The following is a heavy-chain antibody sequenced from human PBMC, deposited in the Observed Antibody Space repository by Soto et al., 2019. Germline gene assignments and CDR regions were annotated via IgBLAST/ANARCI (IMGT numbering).Heavy chain of an antibody. CDR1: GGSISSYTW. D-gene: IGHD2-2*01. V-gene: IGHV4-4*02. CDR3: ARATKGSSTWFDS. J-gene: IGHJ5*01. CDR2: IYYRGNT. Sequence: QVQLQESGPRLVKPSGTLSLMCAVSGGSISSYTWWSWVRQPPGKGLEWIGEIYYRGNTNYNLSLQSRVTISMNKSKNQFSLELNSVTAADTAVYYCARATKGSSTWFDSWGQGTLVTVSS.